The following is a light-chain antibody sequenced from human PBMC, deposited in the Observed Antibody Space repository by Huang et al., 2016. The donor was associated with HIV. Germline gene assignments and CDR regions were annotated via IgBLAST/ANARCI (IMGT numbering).Light chain of an antibody. CDR2: DVS. J-gene: IGKJ4*01. V-gene: IGKV3-15*01. CDR1: QTAGSD. Sequence: EIVMTQSPVTLSVSPGERATLSCRASQTAGSDVAWYQQKPGQAPRLLIYDVSTRATGIPARCSGSGSGTEFTLTISSLQAEDFAVYYCQQYDDWPLTFGGGTKVE. CDR3: QQYDDWPLT.